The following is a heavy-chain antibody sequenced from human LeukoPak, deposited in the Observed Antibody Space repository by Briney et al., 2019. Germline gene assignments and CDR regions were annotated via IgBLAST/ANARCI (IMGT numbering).Heavy chain of an antibody. J-gene: IGHJ4*02. V-gene: IGHV3-9*01. CDR3: AKDIGYSYGPPRYFDY. Sequence: GRSLRLSCAASGFTFDDYAMHWVRQAPGKGLERVSGISWNSGSRGYADPVKGRFTISRDNAKNSLYLQMNSLRAEDTALYYCAKDIGYSYGPPRYFDYWGQGTLVTVSS. CDR1: GFTFDDYA. CDR2: ISWNSGSR. D-gene: IGHD5-18*01.